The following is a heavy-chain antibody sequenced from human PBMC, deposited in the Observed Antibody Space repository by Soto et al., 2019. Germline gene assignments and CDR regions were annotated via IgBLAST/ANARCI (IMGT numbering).Heavy chain of an antibody. D-gene: IGHD5-18*01. CDR2: IYYSGST. Sequence: SETLSLTCTVSGGSISSGGYYWSWIRQHPGKGLEWIGYIYYSGSTYYNPSLKSRVTISVDTSKNQFSLKLSSVTAADTAVYYRARAHTAMAHFDYWGQGTLVTVSS. CDR1: GGSISSGGYY. V-gene: IGHV4-31*03. J-gene: IGHJ4*02. CDR3: ARAHTAMAHFDY.